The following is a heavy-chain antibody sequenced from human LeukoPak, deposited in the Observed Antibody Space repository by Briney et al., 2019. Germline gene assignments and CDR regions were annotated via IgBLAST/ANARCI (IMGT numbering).Heavy chain of an antibody. J-gene: IGHJ4*02. D-gene: IGHD6-6*01. V-gene: IGHV4-34*01. CDR1: GGSFSGYY. CDR2: INHSGST. CDR3: ARARRGSTSSPFRSSIAARNYFDY. Sequence: PSETLSLTCAVYGGSFSGYYWSWIRQPPGKGLEWIGEINHSGSTNYNPSLKSRVTISVDTSKNQFSLKLSSVTAADTAVYYCARARRGSTSSPFRSSIAARNYFDYWGQATLVTVSS.